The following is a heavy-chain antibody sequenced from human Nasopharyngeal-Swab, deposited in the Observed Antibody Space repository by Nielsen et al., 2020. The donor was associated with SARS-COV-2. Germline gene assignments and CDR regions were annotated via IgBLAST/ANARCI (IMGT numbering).Heavy chain of an antibody. J-gene: IGHJ3*02. CDR1: GGSIGSYF. V-gene: IGHV4-59*13. CDR2: IYYTVNT. Sequence: SETLSLTCTVSGGSIGSYFWSWIRQPPGKGLEWIGYIYYTVNTNYNPSLESRVTISMDKSRNQFSLKLSSVNAADTAVYFCARAIGVKAFDIWGQGTVVTVSS. CDR3: ARAIGVKAFDI. D-gene: IGHD3-3*01.